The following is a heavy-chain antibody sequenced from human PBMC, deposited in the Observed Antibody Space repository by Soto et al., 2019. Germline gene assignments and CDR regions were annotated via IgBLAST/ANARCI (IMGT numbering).Heavy chain of an antibody. CDR3: AKVGYCSGGSCNRHLWYFDL. D-gene: IGHD2-15*01. V-gene: IGHV3-23*01. Sequence: EVQLLESGGGLVQPGGSLRLSCAASGFTFSSYGMSWVRQAPGKGLEWVSGISGSGGSTYYADSVKGRFTISRDNSKNTLYLQMNSLRAEDTAVHYCAKVGYCSGGSCNRHLWYFDLWGRGTLVTVSS. CDR1: GFTFSSYG. J-gene: IGHJ2*01. CDR2: ISGSGGST.